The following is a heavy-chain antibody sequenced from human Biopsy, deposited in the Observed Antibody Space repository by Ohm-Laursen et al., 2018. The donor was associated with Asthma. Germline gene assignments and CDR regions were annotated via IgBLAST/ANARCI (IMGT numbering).Heavy chain of an antibody. J-gene: IGHJ1*01. CDR2: IYNDGRA. Sequence: SLRLSCAASGITFSTYGMHWVRQAPGKGLEWVSVIYNDGRAYYADSVKGRFTVSRDNSKNTLFLQMNSLRAEDTAVYYCTRTFHFWSPYHAEHYQLWGQGTLVTVSS. V-gene: IGHV3-53*01. D-gene: IGHD3-3*02. CDR3: TRTFHFWSPYHAEHYQL. CDR1: GITFSTYG.